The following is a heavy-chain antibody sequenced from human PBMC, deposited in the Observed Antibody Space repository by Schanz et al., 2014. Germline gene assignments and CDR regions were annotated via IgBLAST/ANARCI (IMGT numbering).Heavy chain of an antibody. V-gene: IGHV3-48*01. J-gene: IGHJ6*03. Sequence: EVQLVESGGGLIQPGGSLRLSCAASGFSFSSYAMSWVRQAPGKGLEWVSYVSRSTPDIYYADSVKGRFTMSRDNAKNSVFLQMNSLRAEDTAVYCCAKGPYYYYYMDVWGNGTTVTVSS. CDR1: GFSFSSYA. CDR2: VSRSTPDI. CDR3: AKGPYYYYYMDV.